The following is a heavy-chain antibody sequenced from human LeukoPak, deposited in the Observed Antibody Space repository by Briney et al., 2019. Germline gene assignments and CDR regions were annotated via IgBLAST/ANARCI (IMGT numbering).Heavy chain of an antibody. CDR2: IYPGDSDT. Sequence: GESLKISCKGSGYSFTSYWIGWVRQMPGKGLEWMGIIYPGDSDTRYSPSFQGQVTISADKSISTAYLQWSSLKASDTAMYYCARLNRDYGDSLDAFDIWGQGTMVTVSS. CDR3: ARLNRDYGDSLDAFDI. D-gene: IGHD4-17*01. V-gene: IGHV5-51*01. J-gene: IGHJ3*02. CDR1: GYSFTSYW.